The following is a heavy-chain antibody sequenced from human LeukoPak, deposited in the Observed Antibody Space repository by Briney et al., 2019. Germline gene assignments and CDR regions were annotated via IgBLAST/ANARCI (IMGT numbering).Heavy chain of an antibody. J-gene: IGHJ4*02. CDR3: ASLAIAAAGDY. V-gene: IGHV1-2*02. CDR1: GYTFTGYY. Sequence: GASVKVSCKASGYTFTGYYMHWVRQAPGQGLEWMGWINPNSGGTNCAQKFQGRVTMTRDTSISTAYMELSRLRSDDTAVYYCASLAIAAAGDYWGQGTLVTVSS. D-gene: IGHD6-13*01. CDR2: INPNSGGT.